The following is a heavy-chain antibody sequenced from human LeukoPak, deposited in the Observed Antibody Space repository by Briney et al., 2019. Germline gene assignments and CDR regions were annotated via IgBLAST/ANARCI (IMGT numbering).Heavy chain of an antibody. Sequence: ASVKVSSKASGYTFTSYGISWVRQAPGQGLEWMGWISAYNGNTNYAQKLQGRVTMTTDTSTSTAYMELRSLRSDDTAVYYCASTTTVTTGAYGFDYWGQGTLVTVSS. CDR1: GYTFTSYG. CDR2: ISAYNGNT. V-gene: IGHV1-18*01. D-gene: IGHD4-17*01. J-gene: IGHJ4*02. CDR3: ASTTTVTTGAYGFDY.